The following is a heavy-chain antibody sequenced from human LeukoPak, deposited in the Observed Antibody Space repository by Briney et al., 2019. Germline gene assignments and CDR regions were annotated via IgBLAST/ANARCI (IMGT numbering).Heavy chain of an antibody. D-gene: IGHD3-3*01. CDR2: IIPIFGTA. CDR3: ARSRFLEWLLSWYYYYGMDV. CDR1: GGTFSSYA. V-gene: IGHV1-69*13. J-gene: IGHJ6*02. Sequence: SVKVSFKASGGTFSSYAISWVRQAPGQGLEWMGGIIPIFGTANYAQKFQGRVTITADESTSTAYMELSSLRSEDTAVYYCARSRFLEWLLSWYYYYGMDVWGQGTTVTVSS.